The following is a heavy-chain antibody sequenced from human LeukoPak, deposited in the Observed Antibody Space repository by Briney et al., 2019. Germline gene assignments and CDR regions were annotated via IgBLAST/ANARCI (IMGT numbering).Heavy chain of an antibody. J-gene: IGHJ5*02. CDR2: ISGSGGST. V-gene: IGHV3-23*01. Sequence: GGSLRLSCAASGFTFSSYAMSWVRQAPGKGLEWVSGISGSGGSTYYADSVKGRFTISRDNSKNMLYLQMNSLRAEDTAVYYCAKDRDYGSGNGNWFDPWGQGTLVTVSS. D-gene: IGHD3-10*01. CDR3: AKDRDYGSGNGNWFDP. CDR1: GFTFSSYA.